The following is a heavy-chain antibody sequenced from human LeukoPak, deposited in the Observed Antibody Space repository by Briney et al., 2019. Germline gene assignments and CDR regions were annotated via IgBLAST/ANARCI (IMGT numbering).Heavy chain of an antibody. Sequence: GGSLRLSCAASEFTFSSYAMNWVRQAPGKGLEWVSAISGSGGSTYYADSVKGRFTISRDNSENTVYLQMNSLRADDTAVYYCARNLHPPLDVATKSALDHWGQGTLVTVSS. CDR1: EFTFSSYA. CDR2: ISGSGGST. V-gene: IGHV3-23*01. J-gene: IGHJ4*02. CDR3: ARNLHPPLDVATKSALDH. D-gene: IGHD5-24*01.